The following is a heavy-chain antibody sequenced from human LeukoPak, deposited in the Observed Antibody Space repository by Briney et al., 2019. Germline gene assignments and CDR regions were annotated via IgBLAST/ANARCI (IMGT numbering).Heavy chain of an antibody. V-gene: IGHV1-18*04. J-gene: IGHJ6*03. D-gene: IGHD3-10*01. CDR2: ISTYNGNT. CDR1: GYTFTSHG. Sequence: GASVKVSCKASGYTFTSHGITWVRQAPGQGLEWMGWISTYNGNTNYAQKLQGRVTMTTDTSTSTAYMELRSLRSGDTAVYYCARTPMVRGGYYYMDVWGKGTTVTISS. CDR3: ARTPMVRGGYYYMDV.